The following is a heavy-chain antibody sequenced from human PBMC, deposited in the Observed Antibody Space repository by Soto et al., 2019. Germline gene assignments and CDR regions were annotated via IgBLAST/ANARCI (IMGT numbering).Heavy chain of an antibody. V-gene: IGHV1-18*01. CDR2: ISAHNGNT. CDR3: ARGRYGDY. CDR1: GYAFTTYG. Sequence: QVHLVQSGAEVKKPGASVKVSCKGSGYAFTTYGITWVRQAPGQGLEWMGWISAHNGNTNYAQKLQGRVTVSRDTSTSTADMELRCLRSDDTALYYCARGRYGDYWGQGALVTVSS. J-gene: IGHJ4*02. D-gene: IGHD1-1*01.